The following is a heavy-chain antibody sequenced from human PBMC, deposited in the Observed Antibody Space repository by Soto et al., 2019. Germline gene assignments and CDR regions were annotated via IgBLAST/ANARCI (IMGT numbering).Heavy chain of an antibody. D-gene: IGHD1-26*01. CDR1: GGSISSYY. CDR2: IYYSGST. CDR3: AREKSGSYYLGLGFDP. V-gene: IGHV4-59*01. J-gene: IGHJ5*02. Sequence: SETLSLTCTVPGGSISSYYWSWIRQPPGKGLEWIGYIYYSGSTNYNPSLKSRVTISVDTSKNQFSLKLSSVTAADTAVYYCAREKSGSYYLGLGFDPWGQGTLVTVSS.